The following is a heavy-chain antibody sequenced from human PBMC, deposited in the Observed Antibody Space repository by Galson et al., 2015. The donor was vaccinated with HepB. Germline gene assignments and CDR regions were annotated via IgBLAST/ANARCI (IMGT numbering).Heavy chain of an antibody. Sequence: SVKVSCKASGGTFSSYAISWVRQAPGQGLEWMGMINPSGGSTSYAQKFQGRVTMTRDTSTSTVYMELSSLRSEDTAMYYRARHKYTTSSGDYWGQGTLVTVSS. CDR2: INPSGGST. CDR1: GGTFSSYA. CDR3: ARHKYTTSSGDY. J-gene: IGHJ4*02. D-gene: IGHD6-6*01. V-gene: IGHV1-46*01.